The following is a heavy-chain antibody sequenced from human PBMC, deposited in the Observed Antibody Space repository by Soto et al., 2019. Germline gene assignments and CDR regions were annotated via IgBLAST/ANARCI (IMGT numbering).Heavy chain of an antibody. J-gene: IGHJ5*02. CDR2: INAGNGNT. Sequence: VKVSCKASGYTFTSYAMHWVRQAPGQRLEWMGWINAGNGNTKYSQKFQGRVTITRDTSASTAYMELSSLRSEDTAVYYCARVTYYYDSSGYQGDWFDPWGQGTLVTVSS. CDR3: ARVTYYYDSSGYQGDWFDP. CDR1: GYTFTSYA. V-gene: IGHV1-3*01. D-gene: IGHD3-22*01.